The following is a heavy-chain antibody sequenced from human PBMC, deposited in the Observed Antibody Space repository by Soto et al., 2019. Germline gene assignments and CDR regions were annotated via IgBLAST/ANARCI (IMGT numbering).Heavy chain of an antibody. V-gene: IGHV3-43*01. J-gene: IGHJ6*02. CDR3: AKDREEYEQTPYGMDV. CDR2: ISWDGGST. Sequence: GGSLRLSCAASGFTFDDYTMHWVRQAPGKGLEWVSLISWDGGSTYYADSVKGRFTISRDNSKNSLYLQMNSLRTEDTALYYCAKDREEYEQTPYGMDVWGQGTTVTVS. CDR1: GFTFDDYT. D-gene: IGHD3-3*01.